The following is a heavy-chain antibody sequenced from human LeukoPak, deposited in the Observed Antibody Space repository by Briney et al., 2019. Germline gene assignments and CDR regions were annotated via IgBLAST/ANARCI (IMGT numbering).Heavy chain of an antibody. D-gene: IGHD6-19*01. Sequence: SETLSLTCTVSGGSISSYYWSWIRQPPGKGLEWIGYIYYSGSTSYNPSLKSRVTISVDTSKNQFSLKLSSVTAADTAVYYCARLPRYSSGWDFDYWGQGTLVTVSS. V-gene: IGHV4-59*08. J-gene: IGHJ4*02. CDR3: ARLPRYSSGWDFDY. CDR1: GGSISSYY. CDR2: IYYSGST.